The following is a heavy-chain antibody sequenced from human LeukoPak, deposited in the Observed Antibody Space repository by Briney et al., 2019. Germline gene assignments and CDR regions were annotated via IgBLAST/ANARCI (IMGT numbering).Heavy chain of an antibody. J-gene: IGHJ4*02. CDR2: KTPIFGTA. D-gene: IGHD6-13*01. V-gene: IGHV1-69*13. CDR3: ARAPGAAAGGYYFDY. Sequence: TVSVSCTVSRGTYSRFATSGVPHAPGQGLEWRGGKTPIFGTANYAQKSQGRVTIHADDPTSTAYMELSSLRSEDTAVYYCARAPGAAAGGYYFDYWGQGTLGTVSS. CDR1: RGTYSRFA.